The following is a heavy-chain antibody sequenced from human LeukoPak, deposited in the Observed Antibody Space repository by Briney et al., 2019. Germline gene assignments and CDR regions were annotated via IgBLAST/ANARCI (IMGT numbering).Heavy chain of an antibody. CDR1: GGTFISYA. CDR2: IIPIFGTA. D-gene: IGHD2-15*01. V-gene: IGHV1-69*05. J-gene: IGHJ6*03. CDR3: ASLYCSGGSCYPGYYYMDV. Sequence: SVKVSCKASGGTFISYAISWVRQAPGQGLEGMGGIIPIFGTANYAQKFQDRVTITTDESTSTAYMELSSLRSEDTAVYYCASLYCSGGSCYPGYYYMDVWGKGTTVTVSS.